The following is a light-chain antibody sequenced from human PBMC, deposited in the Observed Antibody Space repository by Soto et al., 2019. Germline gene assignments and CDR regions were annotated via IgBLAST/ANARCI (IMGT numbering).Light chain of an antibody. CDR3: QQYNSYST. V-gene: IGKV1-5*03. Sequence: DIQMTQSPSTLSASVGDRATITCRASQSISSWLAWYQQKPGKAPKLLIYKASSLESGVPSRFSGSGSGTEFTLTISSLQPDDFATYYRQQYNSYSTFGQGTKVEIK. CDR2: KAS. CDR1: QSISSW. J-gene: IGKJ1*01.